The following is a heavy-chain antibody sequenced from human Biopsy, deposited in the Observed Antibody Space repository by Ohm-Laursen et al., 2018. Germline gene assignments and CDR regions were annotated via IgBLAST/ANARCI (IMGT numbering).Heavy chain of an antibody. CDR3: ATKLTGYFHH. Sequence: ASVKVSCKAPGGTFSNYGVNWVRQAPGQGLEWLGENIPILGTGNYAQKFQDRVTVAADTSTSTATMELRSLRSDDTAVYYCATKLTGYFHHWGQGTLVIVSS. V-gene: IGHV1-69*06. CDR1: GGTFSNYG. CDR2: NIPILGTG. J-gene: IGHJ1*01. D-gene: IGHD3-9*01.